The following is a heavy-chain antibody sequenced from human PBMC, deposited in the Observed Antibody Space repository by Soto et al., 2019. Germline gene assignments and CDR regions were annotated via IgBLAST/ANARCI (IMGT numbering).Heavy chain of an antibody. Sequence: EVQLVESGGGLVQSGGSLRLYCAASGFTFSSYWMSWVRQAPGKGLEWVANIRQDGSEIDSVDSMKGRFTISRDNAKNSLYLQMNSLRAEDTAVYYCARIGYSSSSFDYWGQGTLVTVSS. CDR3: ARIGYSSSSFDY. J-gene: IGHJ4*02. CDR2: IRQDGSEI. D-gene: IGHD6-6*01. V-gene: IGHV3-7*01. CDR1: GFTFSSYW.